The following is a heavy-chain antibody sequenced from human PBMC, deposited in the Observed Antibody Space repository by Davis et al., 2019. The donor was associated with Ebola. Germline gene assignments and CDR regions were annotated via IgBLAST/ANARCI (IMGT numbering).Heavy chain of an antibody. D-gene: IGHD4-17*01. V-gene: IGHV1-8*02. CDR3: ARGYGDYAMSPFDF. Sequence: ASVKVSCKASGYTFTTYGISWVRQATGQGLEWMGWMNPGSGNTGFAQKFQGRVTMTSKMSISTAYLELTSLTSEDTAVYFCARGYGDYAMSPFDFWGQGTQVAVSS. J-gene: IGHJ4*02. CDR1: GYTFTTYG. CDR2: MNPGSGNT.